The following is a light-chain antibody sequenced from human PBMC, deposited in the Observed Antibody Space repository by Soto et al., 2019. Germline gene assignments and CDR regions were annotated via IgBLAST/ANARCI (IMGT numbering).Light chain of an antibody. V-gene: IGKV3-20*01. CDR3: QQYGSSQT. CDR1: QSVSSSY. J-gene: IGKJ5*01. CDR2: GAS. Sequence: VLTQSPGTLSLSPGERATLSCRASQSVSSSYLAWYQQKPGQAPRLLIYGASSRATGIPDRFSGSGSGTDFTLTISRLEPEDFAVYYCQQYGSSQTFGQGTRLEIK.